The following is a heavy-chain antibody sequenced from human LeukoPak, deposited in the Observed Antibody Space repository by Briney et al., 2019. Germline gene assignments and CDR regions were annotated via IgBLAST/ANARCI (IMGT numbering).Heavy chain of an antibody. V-gene: IGHV2-70*04. CDR2: IDWDDDK. CDR1: GFSLSTSGMR. CDR3: ARIPQAADAFDI. J-gene: IGHJ3*02. Sequence: SGPTLVNPTQTLTLTCTFSGFSLSTSGMRVSWIRQPPGKALEWLARIDWDDDKFYSTSLKTRFTISKDTSKNQVVLTMTNMDPVDTTTYYCARIPQAADAFDIWGQGTMVTVSS.